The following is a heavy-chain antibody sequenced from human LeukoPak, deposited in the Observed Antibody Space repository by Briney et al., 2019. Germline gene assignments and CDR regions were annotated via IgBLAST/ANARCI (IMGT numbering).Heavy chain of an antibody. D-gene: IGHD4-23*01. CDR1: GFTFSSYW. J-gene: IGHJ4*02. V-gene: IGHV3-74*01. CDR3: AKRTDYGGNSALDY. CDR2: FNSDGIST. Sequence: GGSLRLSCAASGFTFSSYWMHWVRQAPGKGLVWVSRFNSDGISTSYADSVKGRFTISRDNAKNTLYLQMNSLRAEDTAVYYCAKRTDYGGNSALDYWGQGTLVTVSS.